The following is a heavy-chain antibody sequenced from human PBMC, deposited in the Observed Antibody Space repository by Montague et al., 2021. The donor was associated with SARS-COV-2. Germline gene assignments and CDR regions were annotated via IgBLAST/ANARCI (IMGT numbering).Heavy chain of an antibody. V-gene: IGHV6-1*01. Sequence: RQSPSRGLEWLGRTYYRSWWRSQYPGSLESRITISGDTSKSQFSLQLNSVTPEDTAVYYCASASYGDHWAFDVWGQGTMVTVSS. CDR2: TYYRSWWRS. J-gene: IGHJ3*01. CDR3: ASASYGDHWAFDV. D-gene: IGHD7-27*01.